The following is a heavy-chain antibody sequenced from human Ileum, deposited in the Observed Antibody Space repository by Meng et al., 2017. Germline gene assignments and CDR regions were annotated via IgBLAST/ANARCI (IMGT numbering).Heavy chain of an antibody. CDR2: IYLAGSP. V-gene: IGHV4-4*02. J-gene: IGHJ4*02. Sequence: QVRREESGPGLVGPSGTLSPTGTVSGGSISSSFYWSWVRQSPGKGLEWIGQIYLAGSPNYNPSLESRVTISVDKSKNQFSLRLTSVTAADTAIFYCVRHGGKYFDSWGQGTLVTVSS. CDR3: VRHGGKYFDS. CDR1: GGSISSSFY. D-gene: IGHD2-15*01.